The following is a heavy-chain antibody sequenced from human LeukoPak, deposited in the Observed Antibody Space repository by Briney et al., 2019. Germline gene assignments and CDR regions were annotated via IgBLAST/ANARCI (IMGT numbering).Heavy chain of an antibody. CDR1: GFTATTNY. CDR2: IYSSGST. CDR3: ARDHINVNAFDI. D-gene: IGHD3-16*02. J-gene: IGHJ3*02. V-gene: IGHV3-53*01. Sequence: TGGSLRLSCAGSGFTATTNYMSWVRQPPGKGLEWVSAIYSSGSTSYADSVKGRFTISRDSSKNTVYLQMNSLGAEDTAVYYCARDHINVNAFDIWGQGTMVTVSS.